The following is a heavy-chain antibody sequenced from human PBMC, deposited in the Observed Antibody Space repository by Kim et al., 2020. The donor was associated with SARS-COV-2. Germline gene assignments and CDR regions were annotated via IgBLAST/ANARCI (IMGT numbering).Heavy chain of an antibody. CDR2: INTNTGNP. V-gene: IGHV7-4-1*02. CDR1: GYTFTSYS. J-gene: IGHJ6*01. Sequence: ASVKVSCKASGYTFTSYSMNWVRQAPGHGLERMGWINTNTGNPTHAQGFTGRFVFSLDTSVSTAYLQISSLKAEDTAVYYFASDKGIAVAGTYTTYYYGM. CDR3: ASDKGIAVAGTYTTYYYGM. D-gene: IGHD6-19*01.